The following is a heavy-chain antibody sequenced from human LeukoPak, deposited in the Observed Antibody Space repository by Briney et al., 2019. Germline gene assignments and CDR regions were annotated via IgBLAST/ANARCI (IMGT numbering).Heavy chain of an antibody. CDR1: GFTFSNYW. CDR2: INPDGNST. Sequence: GGSLRLSCAASGFTFSNYWMHWVRQAPGRGLAWVSRINPDGNSTIYADSVKGRFTISRDNAKNALYLQMNSLRAEDTAVYYCARDSGAGMDVWGQGTTVTVSS. CDR3: ARDSGAGMDV. D-gene: IGHD1-26*01. V-gene: IGHV3-74*01. J-gene: IGHJ6*02.